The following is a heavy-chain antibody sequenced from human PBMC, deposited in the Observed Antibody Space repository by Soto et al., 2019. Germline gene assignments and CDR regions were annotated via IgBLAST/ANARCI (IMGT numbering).Heavy chain of an antibody. CDR3: AKSLVRWGDYYYFMDV. CDR1: GFTFSTYV. V-gene: IGHV3-23*01. J-gene: IGHJ6*03. CDR2: ISGAGGNT. D-gene: IGHD3-16*01. Sequence: EVQLLESGGDLVQSGGSLRLSCAASGFTFSTYVMTWVPQAPGKGLEWGATISGAGGNTYYADSVKGRFTISGDNSTNTLYLQINSLRAEDTAVYYCAKSLVRWGDYYYFMDVWGKGTTVTVSS.